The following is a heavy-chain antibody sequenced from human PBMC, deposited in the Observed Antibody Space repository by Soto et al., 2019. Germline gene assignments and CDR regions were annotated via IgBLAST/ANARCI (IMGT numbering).Heavy chain of an antibody. J-gene: IGHJ3*02. D-gene: IGHD3-3*02. CDR3: ARDTETLGPRANDALDI. CDR2: INVGSGNT. V-gene: IGHV1-3*01. CDR1: GYTFSAYT. Sequence: GASVKVSCKAAGYTFSAYTMNWVRQAPGQSLEWMGWINVGSGNTRYSQNFQGRASITRDTSASTVYMELTGLKSEDTAMYYCARDTETLGPRANDALDIWGQGTMVTVSS.